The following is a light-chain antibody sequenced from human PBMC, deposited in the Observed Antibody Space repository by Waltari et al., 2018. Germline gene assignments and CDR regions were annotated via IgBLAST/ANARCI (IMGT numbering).Light chain of an antibody. Sequence: QSAPTQPASVSGSTGQSITLSCTVTRSDVGGYDFVSWHQQYPGKAPKVMIYGVNNRPSGVSNRFSGSKSGNTASLIISGLQADDEADYYCSSYTTSGTLVFGTGTKVTVL. CDR3: SSYTTSGTLV. J-gene: IGLJ1*01. V-gene: IGLV2-14*01. CDR2: GVN. CDR1: RSDVGGYDF.